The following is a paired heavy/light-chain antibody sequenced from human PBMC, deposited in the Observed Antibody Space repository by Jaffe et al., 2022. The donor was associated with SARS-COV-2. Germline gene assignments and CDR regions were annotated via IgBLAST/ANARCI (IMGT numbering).Light chain of an antibody. Sequence: QSALTQPPSVSGSPGQSVTVSCTGTSSDVGGYKYVSWYQQHPGKAPKLMIYDVDKRPSGVPDRISGSKSGNTASLTISGLQAEDEAEYYCCSHAGTSTYVFGTGTEVTVL. CDR3: CSHAGTSTYV. J-gene: IGLJ1*01. CDR1: SSDVGGYKY. CDR2: DVD. V-gene: IGLV2-11*01.
Heavy chain of an antibody. J-gene: IGHJ4*02. CDR1: GDSISSSAYY. D-gene: IGHD6-6*01. CDR2: IYYSGST. CDR3: ARHSGAGRPNFDY. Sequence: QLQLQESGPGLVKPSETLSLTCTISGDSISSSAYYWGWIRQSPGKGLEWIGSIYYSGSTYYNPSLKSRVTVSVDTSKNQFSLKLSSVTAADTAVYYCARHSGAGRPNFDYWGQGTLVTVSS. V-gene: IGHV4-39*01.